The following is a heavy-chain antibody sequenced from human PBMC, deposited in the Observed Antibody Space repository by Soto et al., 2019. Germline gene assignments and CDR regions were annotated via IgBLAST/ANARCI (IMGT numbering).Heavy chain of an antibody. V-gene: IGHV1-69*06. J-gene: IGHJ3*02. CDR2: IIPIFGTA. Sequence: QVQLVQSGAEVKKPGSSVKVSCKASGGTFSSYAISWVRQAPGQGLDWMGGIIPIFGTANYAQKFQGRVTITAAKSPGTANMGLGRLGSEDTAVYYWASIGGGGGGDYRDAFDIWGQGTMVTVSS. CDR1: GGTFSSYA. D-gene: IGHD2-21*02. CDR3: ASIGGGGGGDYRDAFDI.